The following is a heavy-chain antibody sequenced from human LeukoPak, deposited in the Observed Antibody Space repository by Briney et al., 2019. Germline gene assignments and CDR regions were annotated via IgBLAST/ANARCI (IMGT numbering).Heavy chain of an antibody. D-gene: IGHD1-26*01. Sequence: SETLSLTCSVSGGSISSYYWSWIRQSPGKGLEWIGYIYHRESTNYNPSLKSRVTISVDTSKNQSSLKLSSVTAADTAVYYCASYSGSLLDYWGQGILVTASS. CDR1: GGSISSYY. V-gene: IGHV4-59*01. J-gene: IGHJ4*02. CDR3: ASYSGSLLDY. CDR2: IYHREST.